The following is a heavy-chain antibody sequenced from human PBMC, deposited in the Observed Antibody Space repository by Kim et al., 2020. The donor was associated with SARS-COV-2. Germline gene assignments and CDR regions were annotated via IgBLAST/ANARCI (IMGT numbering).Heavy chain of an antibody. J-gene: IGHJ4*02. CDR2: ISSGGNTM. Sequence: GGSLRLSCVASGFTFRSYEMDWVRQAPGKGLEWVSYISSGGNTMYYADSVKGRFTISRDNARNALYMQMNSLRAEDTAVYYCARDAGSGLPIDYWGQGTLVTVYS. D-gene: IGHD2-15*01. V-gene: IGHV3-48*03. CDR1: GFTFRSYE. CDR3: ARDAGSGLPIDY.